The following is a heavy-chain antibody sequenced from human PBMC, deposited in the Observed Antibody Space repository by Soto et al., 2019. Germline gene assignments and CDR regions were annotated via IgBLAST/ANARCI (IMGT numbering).Heavy chain of an antibody. J-gene: IGHJ4*02. CDR2: IYYSGST. CDR3: ARHGTSVATQAYFDS. Sequence: SETLSLTCTVTGDSINNRSYYWGWIRQPPGKGLEWIGSIYYSGSTYNNPSLKSRVSMSVDTSKNQFSLKLRSVTAADTALYYCARHGTSVATQAYFDSWGQGSLVTVSS. V-gene: IGHV4-39*01. CDR1: GDSINNRSYY. D-gene: IGHD2-21*02.